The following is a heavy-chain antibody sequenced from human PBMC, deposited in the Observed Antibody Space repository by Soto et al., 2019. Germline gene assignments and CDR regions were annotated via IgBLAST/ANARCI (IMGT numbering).Heavy chain of an antibody. CDR2: ISSSSSTI. V-gene: IGHV3-48*02. CDR1: GFTFSSYS. D-gene: IGHD6-19*01. CDR3: ARDPIVATNFDSSGWHPNMMGMDV. J-gene: IGHJ6*02. Sequence: EVQLVESGGGLVQPGGSLRLSCAASGFTFSSYSMNWVRQAPGKGPEWVSYISSSSSTIYYADSVKGRFTISRDNAKNSLYLQMNSLRDEDTAVYYCARDPIVATNFDSSGWHPNMMGMDVWGQGTTVTVSS.